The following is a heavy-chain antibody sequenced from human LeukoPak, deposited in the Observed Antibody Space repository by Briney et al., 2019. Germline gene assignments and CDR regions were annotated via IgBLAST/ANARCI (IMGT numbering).Heavy chain of an antibody. CDR1: GFTFSSYA. J-gene: IGHJ4*02. CDR3: ARDYGSGSCFDY. V-gene: IGHV3-33*08. CDR2: IWYDGSNK. D-gene: IGHD3-10*01. Sequence: GGSLRLSCAASGFTFSSYAMHWVRQAPGKGLEWVAVIWYDGSNKYYADSVKGRFTISRDNSKNTLYLQMNSLRAEDTAVYYCARDYGSGSCFDYWGQGTLVTVSS.